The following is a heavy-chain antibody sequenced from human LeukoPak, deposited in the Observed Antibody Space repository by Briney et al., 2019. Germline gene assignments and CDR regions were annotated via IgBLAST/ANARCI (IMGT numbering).Heavy chain of an antibody. D-gene: IGHD1-14*01. CDR2: ITNDGSST. CDR1: GLTFSSHW. J-gene: IGHJ4*02. Sequence: GGSLRLSCAASGLTFSSHWMHWVRQAPGKGLVWVSRITNDGSSTTYADSVKGRFTISRDNAKNMLYLQANSLRAEDTAVYCATQQGGNPAYWGQGTLVTVSS. CDR3: TQQGGNPAY. V-gene: IGHV3-74*01.